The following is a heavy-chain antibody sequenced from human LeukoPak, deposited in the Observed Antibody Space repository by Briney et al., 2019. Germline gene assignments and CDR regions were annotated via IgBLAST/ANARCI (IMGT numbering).Heavy chain of an antibody. CDR3: ATDPMYSGSYPPFFDY. V-gene: IGHV1-24*01. Sequence: ASVKVSCKVSGCTLTELSMHWVRQAPGKGLEWVGGFDPEDGETIYAQKFQGRVTMTEDTSTDTAYMELSSLRSEDTAVYYCATDPMYSGSYPPFFDYWGQGTLVTVSS. CDR1: GCTLTELS. J-gene: IGHJ4*02. D-gene: IGHD1-26*01. CDR2: FDPEDGET.